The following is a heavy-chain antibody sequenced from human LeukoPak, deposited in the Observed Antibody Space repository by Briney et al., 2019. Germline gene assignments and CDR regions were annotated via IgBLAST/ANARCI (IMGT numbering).Heavy chain of an antibody. D-gene: IGHD3-3*02. J-gene: IGHJ6*02. V-gene: IGHV3-7*01. CDR3: ARHFSTYSYGLDV. CDR2: INPDGSAK. CDR1: GFTFSNFW. Sequence: GSLRLSCAASGFTFSNFWMSWVRQAPGKGREWVANINPDGSAKYYVDSVKGRFATSRDNAENSLYLQMNSLRPEDTAVYYCARHFSTYSYGLDVWGQGTTVTVSS.